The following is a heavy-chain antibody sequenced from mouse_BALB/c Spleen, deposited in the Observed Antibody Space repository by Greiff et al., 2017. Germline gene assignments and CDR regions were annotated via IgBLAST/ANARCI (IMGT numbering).Heavy chain of an antibody. CDR1: GFTFSSYG. D-gene: IGHD2-4*01. Sequence: EVKLVESGGDLVKPGGSLKLSCAASGFTFSSYGMSWVRQTPDKRLEWVATISSGGSYTYYPDSVKGRFTISRDNAKNTLYLQMSSLKSEDTAMYYCARHDYDGSLYAMDYWGQGTSVTVSS. CDR3: ARHDYDGSLYAMDY. V-gene: IGHV5-6*01. J-gene: IGHJ4*01. CDR2: ISSGGSYT.